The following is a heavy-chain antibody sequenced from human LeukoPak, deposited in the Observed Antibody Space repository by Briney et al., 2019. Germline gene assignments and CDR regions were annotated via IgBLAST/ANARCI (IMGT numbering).Heavy chain of an antibody. CDR2: IIPIFGTA. J-gene: IGHJ5*02. V-gene: IGHV1-69*13. Sequence: ASVKVSCKASGGTFISYAISWVRQAPGQGVERMGGIIPIFGTANYSQKFQGRVTITSDESTSTAFMELSSLRSEDTAVYYCAREVDIVATGPGWFDPWGQGTLVTVSS. D-gene: IGHD5-12*01. CDR3: AREVDIVATGPGWFDP. CDR1: GGTFISYA.